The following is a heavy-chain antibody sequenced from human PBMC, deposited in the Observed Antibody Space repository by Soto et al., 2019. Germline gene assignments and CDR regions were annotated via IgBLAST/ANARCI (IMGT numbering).Heavy chain of an antibody. V-gene: IGHV1-18*01. CDR2: ISAYNGNT. CDR3: ARDPYSGYDLYYYGMDV. J-gene: IGHJ6*02. Sequence: GASVKVSCKASGYTFTSYGISWVRQAPGQGLEWMGWISAYNGNTNYAQKLQGRVTMTTDTSTSTAYMELRSLRSDDTAVYYCARDPYSGYDLYYYGMDVWGQGTTVTVSS. D-gene: IGHD5-12*01. CDR1: GYTFTSYG.